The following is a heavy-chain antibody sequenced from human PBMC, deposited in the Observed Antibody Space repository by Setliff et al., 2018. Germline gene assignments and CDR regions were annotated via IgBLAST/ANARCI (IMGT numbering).Heavy chain of an antibody. D-gene: IGHD3-10*01. CDR3: AGEELWFGELASYYYYGMDV. CDR1: GFTFSSYS. V-gene: IGHV3-21*01. CDR2: ISSSSSYI. Sequence: NPGGSLRLSCAASGFTFSSYSMNWVRQAPGKGLEWVSSISSSSSYIYYADSVKGRFTISRDNAKNSLYLQMNSLRAEDTAVYYCAGEELWFGELASYYYYGMDVWGQGTTVTVSS. J-gene: IGHJ6*02.